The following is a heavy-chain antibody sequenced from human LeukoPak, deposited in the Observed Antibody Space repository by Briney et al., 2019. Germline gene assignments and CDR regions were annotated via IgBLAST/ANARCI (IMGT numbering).Heavy chain of an antibody. D-gene: IGHD5-12*01. V-gene: IGHV4-39*07. CDR1: GASISSSSYY. CDR3: ARVVPLATPYSYYYYYMDV. Sequence: SETLSLTCTVSGASISSSSYYWGWIRQPPGKGLEWIGSIYYSGSTYYNPSLKSRVTISVDTSKNQFSLKLSSVTAADTAVYYCARVVPLATPYSYYYYYMDVWGKGTTVTVPS. CDR2: IYYSGST. J-gene: IGHJ6*03.